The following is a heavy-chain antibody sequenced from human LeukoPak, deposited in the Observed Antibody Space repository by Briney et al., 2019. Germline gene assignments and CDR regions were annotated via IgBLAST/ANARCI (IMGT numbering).Heavy chain of an antibody. J-gene: IGHJ3*02. V-gene: IGHV3-23*01. CDR2: ISGSGGST. CDR1: GFTFDTYA. Sequence: GGSLRLSCAASGFTFDTYAMSWVRQAPGKGLEWVSAISGSGGSTYYADSVKGRFTISRDNSKNTLYLQMNSLRAEDTAVYYCASEERWLQLANNAFDIWGQGTMVTVSS. CDR3: ASEERWLQLANNAFDI. D-gene: IGHD5-24*01.